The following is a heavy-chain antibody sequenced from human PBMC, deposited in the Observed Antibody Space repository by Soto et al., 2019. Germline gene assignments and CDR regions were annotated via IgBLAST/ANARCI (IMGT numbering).Heavy chain of an antibody. V-gene: IGHV1-69*12. D-gene: IGHD2-21*01. Sequence: QVQLVQSGSEVKKPGSSVKVSCKASGGTFSSYAISWVRQAPGQGLEWMGGIITIFGTANYAQKFQGRVTITADESTSTAYMELSSMRSEDTAVYYCAREGVVNYGMDVWCQGTTGTGSS. J-gene: IGHJ6*02. CDR3: AREGVVNYGMDV. CDR1: GGTFSSYA. CDR2: IITIFGTA.